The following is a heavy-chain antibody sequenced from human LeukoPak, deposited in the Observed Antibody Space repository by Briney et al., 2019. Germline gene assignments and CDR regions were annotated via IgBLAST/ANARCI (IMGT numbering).Heavy chain of an antibody. Sequence: ASVKVSCKASGYTFTGYHMHWVRQAPGQGLEWMGRIIPILGIANYAQKFQGRVTITADKSTSTAYMELSSLRSEDAAVYYCARDAGTIFGVVIRRPSYFDYWGQGTLVTVSS. CDR3: ARDAGTIFGVVIRRPSYFDY. CDR1: GYTFTGYH. CDR2: IIPILGIA. D-gene: IGHD3-3*01. J-gene: IGHJ4*02. V-gene: IGHV1-69*04.